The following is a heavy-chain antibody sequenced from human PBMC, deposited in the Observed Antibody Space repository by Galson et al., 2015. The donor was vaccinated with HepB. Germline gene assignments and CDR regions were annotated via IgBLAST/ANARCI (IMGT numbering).Heavy chain of an antibody. CDR2: IYHRGDT. CDR3: ARDRYSHNLDAEY. V-gene: IGHV4-39*02. CDR1: GDSISGSNYY. J-gene: IGHJ4*02. D-gene: IGHD3/OR15-3a*01. Sequence: SETLSLTCTVSGDSISGSNYYWAWIRQPPGKGLEWIATIYHRGDTYYNPSLQHRVTISIDMSRNEFYLKVKSGTAADTAVYYCARDRYSHNLDAEYWGQGTLVTVSS.